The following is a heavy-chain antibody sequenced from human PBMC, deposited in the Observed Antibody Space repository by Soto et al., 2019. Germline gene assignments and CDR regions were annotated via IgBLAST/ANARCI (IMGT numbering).Heavy chain of an antibody. J-gene: IGHJ6*02. Sequence: GGSLRLSCAASGFTFSNAWMNWVRQAPGKGLEWVGRIKSKTDGGTTDYAAPVKGRFTISRDDSRNTLYLQMNSLKTEDTAVYYCTTDPVGSEDYYYYYGMDVWGQGTTVTVSS. V-gene: IGHV3-15*07. CDR1: GFTFSNAW. CDR3: TTDPVGSEDYYYYYGMDV. CDR2: IKSKTDGGTT. D-gene: IGHD6-19*01.